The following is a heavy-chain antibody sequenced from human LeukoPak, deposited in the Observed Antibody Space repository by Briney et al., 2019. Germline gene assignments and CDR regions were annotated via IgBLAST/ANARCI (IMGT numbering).Heavy chain of an antibody. Sequence: PGGSLRLSCAASGFTFSNYGMHWVRQAPGKGLEWVAVLWYDGSNKYYADSVKGRFTISRDNSKNTLYLQMNSLRDEDTAVYYCARGGGYGDYYFDYWGQGTLVTVSS. D-gene: IGHD4-17*01. J-gene: IGHJ4*02. CDR1: GFTFSNYG. CDR2: LWYDGSNK. V-gene: IGHV3-33*01. CDR3: ARGGGYGDYYFDY.